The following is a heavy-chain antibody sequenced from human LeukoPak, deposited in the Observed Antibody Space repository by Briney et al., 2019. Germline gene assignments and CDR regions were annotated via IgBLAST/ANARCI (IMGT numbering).Heavy chain of an antibody. CDR3: AVNYELFDY. CDR2: ISSGSSYI. D-gene: IGHD1-7*01. V-gene: IGHV3-21*01. J-gene: IGHJ4*02. CDR1: GFTFSSYS. Sequence: GGSLRLSCAASGFTFSSYSMNWVRQAPGKGLEWVSSISSGSSYIYYADSVKGRFTISRDNAKNSLYLQMNSLRAEDTAVYYCAVNYELFDYWGQGTLVTVSS.